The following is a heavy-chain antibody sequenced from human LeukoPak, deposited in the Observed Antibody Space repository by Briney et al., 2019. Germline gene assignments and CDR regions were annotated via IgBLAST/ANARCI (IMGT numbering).Heavy chain of an antibody. CDR1: GWSFNDYY. J-gene: IGHJ5*02. Sequence: LETLSLTCAVYGWSFNDYYWNWIRQPPGKGLEWIGEINARGDTNYNPSLKSRVTISVDTSKSQFSLRLTSIIAADTAFYYCARGQVPAAWGYNWFDPWGQGTLVTVSS. CDR2: INARGDT. D-gene: IGHD2-2*01. V-gene: IGHV4-34*01. CDR3: ARGQVPAAWGYNWFDP.